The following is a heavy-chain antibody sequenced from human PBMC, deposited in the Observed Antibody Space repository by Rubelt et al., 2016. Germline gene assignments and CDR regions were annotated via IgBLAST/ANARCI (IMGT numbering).Heavy chain of an antibody. Sequence: RGRSLRLSCAASGFSFDDYAMHWVRQAPGKGLEWVSGISGSSSATYYTDSVKGRFTTYRDNSKNTLFLQMNSLRAEDTAIYYCAKDLSSSNTFYFDYWGQGTLVTVSS. CDR2: ISGSSSAT. D-gene: IGHD2-2*01. V-gene: IGHV3-23*01. CDR3: AKDLSSSNTFYFDY. CDR1: GFSFDDYA. J-gene: IGHJ4*02.